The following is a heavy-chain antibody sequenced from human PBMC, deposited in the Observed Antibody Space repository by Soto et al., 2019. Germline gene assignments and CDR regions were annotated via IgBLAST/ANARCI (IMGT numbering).Heavy chain of an antibody. Sequence: QVQLVESGGGVVQPGRSLRLSCAASGFTFSTYGMHWVRQVPGKGLEWVAVISFDGNIKYYADSVKGRFTISRDNSKYTLYLEMDSLSAEDTAIYYCAKVLERSMITFGGVIAYWGQGALVTVSS. CDR2: ISFDGNIK. CDR1: GFTFSTYG. V-gene: IGHV3-30*18. CDR3: AKVLERSMITFGGVIAY. J-gene: IGHJ4*02. D-gene: IGHD3-16*02.